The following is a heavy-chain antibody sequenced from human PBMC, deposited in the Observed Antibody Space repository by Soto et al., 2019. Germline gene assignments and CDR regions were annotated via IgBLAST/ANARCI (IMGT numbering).Heavy chain of an antibody. V-gene: IGHV3-9*01. Sequence: EVQLVESGGGLVQPGRSLRLSCAASGFTFDDYAMHWVRQVPGKGLEWVSGINWNSGSIGYGDSVKGRFAISRDNAKTSLHQQMNSLSAGDTAFYYCVKDEGINWDSGHFRHWGQGTLVTVSS. CDR1: GFTFDDYA. D-gene: IGHD1-1*01. J-gene: IGHJ1*01. CDR3: VKDEGINWDSGHFRH. CDR2: INWNSGSI.